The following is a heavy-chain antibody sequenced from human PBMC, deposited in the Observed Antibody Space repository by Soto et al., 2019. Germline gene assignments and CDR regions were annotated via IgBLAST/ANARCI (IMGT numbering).Heavy chain of an antibody. CDR3: ARGLWRGYYSNLFDP. Sequence: PSQTLSLTCAISGDSVSSNNAAWNWIRQSPSRGLEWLGRTYSRSKWYYDYAVSVKSRITINPDTPKNQFSLQLNSVTPEDTAVYYCARGLWRGYYSNLFDPWGQGTLVTVSS. CDR1: GDSVSSNNAA. D-gene: IGHD3-3*01. CDR2: TYSRSKWYY. J-gene: IGHJ5*02. V-gene: IGHV6-1*01.